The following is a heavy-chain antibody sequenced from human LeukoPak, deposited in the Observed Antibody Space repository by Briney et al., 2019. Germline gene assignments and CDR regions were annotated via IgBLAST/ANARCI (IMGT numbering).Heavy chain of an antibody. CDR3: ARDLRGSGSYSKGNY. CDR1: GYTFTGYY. D-gene: IGHD3-10*01. J-gene: IGHJ4*01. V-gene: IGHV1-2*02. CDR2: INPNSGGT. Sequence: ASVNVSCKASGYTFTGYYMHWVRQAPGQGLEWMGWINPNSGGTNYAQKFQGRVTMTRDTSISTAYMELSRLRSDDTAVYYCARDLRGSGSYSKGNYWGQGTLVTVSS.